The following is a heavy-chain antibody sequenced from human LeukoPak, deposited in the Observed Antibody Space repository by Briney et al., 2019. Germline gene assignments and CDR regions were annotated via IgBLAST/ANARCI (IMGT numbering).Heavy chain of an antibody. J-gene: IGHJ4*02. CDR2: INVGGATA. CDR1: GFTFSDYA. D-gene: IGHD3-3*01. Sequence: SGGSLRLSSSASGFTFSDYALNWVRQAPGKGLVWVPTINVGGATAYYADSVKGRFTTSRDTSKNTLYLYMNSLRAEDTALYYCCFGVLSSVFFDYWGQGTPATVSS. V-gene: IGHV3-23*01. CDR3: CFGVLSSVFFDY.